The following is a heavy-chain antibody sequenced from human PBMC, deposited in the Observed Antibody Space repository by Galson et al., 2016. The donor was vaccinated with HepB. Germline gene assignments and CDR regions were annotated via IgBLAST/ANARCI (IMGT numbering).Heavy chain of an antibody. J-gene: IGHJ4*02. CDR3: AKERLVRRIFDH. CDR2: ISTRRTT. V-gene: IGHV3-23*01. Sequence: SLRLSCAASGFVFSNFGLSWVRQAPGKGLEWVASISTRRTTYYSDSVQGRFTISRDNSNNTLYLQMNGLRAEDTAGYYCAKERLVRRIFDHWGQGTLLTVS. D-gene: IGHD1-1*01. CDR1: GFVFSNFG.